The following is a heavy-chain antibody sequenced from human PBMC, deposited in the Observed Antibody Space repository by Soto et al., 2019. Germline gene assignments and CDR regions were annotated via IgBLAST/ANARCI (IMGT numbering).Heavy chain of an antibody. CDR2: IYYSGST. V-gene: IGHV4-31*03. CDR1: GGSISSGGYY. D-gene: IGHD3-9*01. Sequence: QVQLQESGPGLVKPSQTLSLTCTVSGGSISSGGYYWSWIRQHPGKGLEWIGYIYYSGSTYYNPSLKSRVTISVDTSKSQFSLKLSSVTAADTAVYYCARALSGYDILTGYYRYYYYGMDVWGQGTTVTVSS. CDR3: ARALSGYDILTGYYRYYYYGMDV. J-gene: IGHJ6*02.